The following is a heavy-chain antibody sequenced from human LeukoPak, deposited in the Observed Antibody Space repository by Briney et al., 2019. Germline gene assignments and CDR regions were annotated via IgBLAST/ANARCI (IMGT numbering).Heavy chain of an antibody. V-gene: IGHV3-23*01. CDR2: ISGSGGST. J-gene: IGHJ5*02. CDR3: AKGNYYDSSGYYDP. CDR1: GFTFSSYA. Sequence: GGSLRLSCAASGFTFSSYAMSWVRQAPGKGLEWVSAISGSGGSTYYADSVKGRFTISRDNSKNTLYLQMNSLRAEDTAVYYCAKGNYYDSSGYYDPWGQGTLVTVSS. D-gene: IGHD3-22*01.